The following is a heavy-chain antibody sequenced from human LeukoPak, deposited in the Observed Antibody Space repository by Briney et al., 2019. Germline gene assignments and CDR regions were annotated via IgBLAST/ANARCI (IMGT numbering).Heavy chain of an antibody. D-gene: IGHD2-15*01. Sequence: ASVKVSCKASGYTFTSYAMNWVRQAPGQGLEWMGWINTNTGNPAYAQGFTGRFVFSLDTSVSTAYLQISSLKAEDTAVYYCARKSVAATPRDIVYQYYSMDVWGKGTTVTVSS. J-gene: IGHJ6*03. V-gene: IGHV7-4-1*02. CDR1: GYTFTSYA. CDR2: INTNTGNP. CDR3: ARKSVAATPRDIVYQYYSMDV.